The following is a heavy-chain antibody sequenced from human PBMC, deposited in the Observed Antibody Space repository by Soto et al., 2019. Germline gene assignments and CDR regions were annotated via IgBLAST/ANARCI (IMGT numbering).Heavy chain of an antibody. D-gene: IGHD4-17*01. Sequence: SETLSLTCTVSGGSISSYYWSWIRQPPGKGLEWIGYIYYSGSTNYNPSLKSRVTISVDTSKNQFSLKLSSVTAADTAVYYCARDHPYGYYYYGMDVWGQGTTVTV. J-gene: IGHJ6*02. V-gene: IGHV4-59*01. CDR3: ARDHPYGYYYYGMDV. CDR1: GGSISSYY. CDR2: IYYSGST.